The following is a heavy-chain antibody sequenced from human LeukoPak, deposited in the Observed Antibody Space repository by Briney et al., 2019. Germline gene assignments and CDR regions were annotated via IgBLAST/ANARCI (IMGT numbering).Heavy chain of an antibody. CDR1: GYTFTSYA. J-gene: IGHJ4*02. Sequence: ASAKVSCKASGYTFTSYAMHWVRQAPGQRLEWMGWINAGNGNTKYSQKFQGRVTITRDTSASTAYMELSSLRSEDTAVYYCARVDGRGWYYFDYWGQGTLVTVSS. V-gene: IGHV1-3*01. D-gene: IGHD6-19*01. CDR3: ARVDGRGWYYFDY. CDR2: INAGNGNT.